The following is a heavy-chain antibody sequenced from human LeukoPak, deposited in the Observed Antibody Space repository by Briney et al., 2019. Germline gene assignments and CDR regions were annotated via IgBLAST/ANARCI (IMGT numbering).Heavy chain of an antibody. Sequence: GRSLRLSCAASGFTFSNYAMSWVRHTPDRVLEWVASISYDGKKDFYADSVKGRFTISRDNSKNTLYLQMNSLRAADTAVYYCARGSSRGLDYWGQGTLVTVSS. D-gene: IGHD6-6*01. V-gene: IGHV3-30*14. CDR3: ARGSSRGLDY. CDR2: ISYDGKKD. CDR1: GFTFSNYA. J-gene: IGHJ4*02.